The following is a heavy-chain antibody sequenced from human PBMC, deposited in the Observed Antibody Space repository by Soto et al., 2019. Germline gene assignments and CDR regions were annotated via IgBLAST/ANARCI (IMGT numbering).Heavy chain of an antibody. V-gene: IGHV4-39*07. Sequence: SETLSLTCTVSGGSISSSSYYWGWIRQPPGKGLEWIGSINHSGSTNYNPSLKSRVTISVDTSKNQFSLKLSSVTAADTAVYYCARVPDRWGQGTLVTVSS. J-gene: IGHJ5*02. CDR1: GGSISSSSYY. D-gene: IGHD2-2*01. CDR2: INHSGST. CDR3: ARVPDR.